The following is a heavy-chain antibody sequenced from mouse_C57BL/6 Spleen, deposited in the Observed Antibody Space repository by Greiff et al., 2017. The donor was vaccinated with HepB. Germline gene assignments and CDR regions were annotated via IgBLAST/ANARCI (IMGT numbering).Heavy chain of an antibody. Sequence: VQLQQSGAELVKPGASVKMSCKASGYTFTTYPIEWMKQNHGKSLEWIGNFRPYNDDPKNNEKFKGKATLTVKKSYSTVYLQLIRLTSDYSAVYYLSSRGYDYDWAWFAYWGQGTLVTVSA. CDR1: GYTFTTYP. D-gene: IGHD2-4*01. CDR3: SSRGYDYDWAWFAY. CDR2: FRPYNDDP. V-gene: IGHV1-47*01. J-gene: IGHJ3*01.